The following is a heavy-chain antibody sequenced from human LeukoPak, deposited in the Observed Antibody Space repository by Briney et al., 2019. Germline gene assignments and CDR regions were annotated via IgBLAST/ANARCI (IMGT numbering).Heavy chain of an antibody. CDR3: ARDRSPLAYCGGDCPSDAFDI. Sequence: GGSLRLSCAASGFTFSSYWMSWVRQAPGKGLEWVANIKQGGGEKYYVDSVKGRFTISRDNAKNSLYLQMNSLRVEDTAVYYCARDRSPLAYCGGDCPSDAFDIWGQGTMVTVS. J-gene: IGHJ3*02. CDR1: GFTFSSYW. V-gene: IGHV3-7*01. CDR2: IKQGGGEK. D-gene: IGHD2-21*02.